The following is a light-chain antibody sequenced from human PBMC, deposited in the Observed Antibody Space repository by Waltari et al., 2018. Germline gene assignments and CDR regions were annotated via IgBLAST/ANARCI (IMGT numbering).Light chain of an antibody. CDR1: SSDVGAYNS. J-gene: IGLJ1*01. V-gene: IGLV2-8*01. CDR3: TSDGGSSNFYV. Sequence: QSALTQPPSASGSPGQSVTISCTGTSSDVGAYNSVSWYRQHPGKAPKLMIYEVTQRPSGVPDRFSGSKSGNTASLTVSGLQTEDEADYYCTSDGGSSNFYVFGTGTKVTVL. CDR2: EVT.